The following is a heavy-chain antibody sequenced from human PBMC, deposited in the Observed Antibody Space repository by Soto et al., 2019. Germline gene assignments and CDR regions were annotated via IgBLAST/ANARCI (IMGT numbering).Heavy chain of an antibody. D-gene: IGHD2-2*01. Sequence: RGESLKISCKGSGYSFTSYWISWVRQMPGKGLEWMGRIDPSDSYTNYSPSFQGHVTISADKSISTAYLQWSSLKASDTAMYYCARHDVVPAAIYFDYWGQGTLVTVSS. V-gene: IGHV5-10-1*01. CDR2: IDPSDSYT. J-gene: IGHJ4*02. CDR1: GYSFTSYW. CDR3: ARHDVVPAAIYFDY.